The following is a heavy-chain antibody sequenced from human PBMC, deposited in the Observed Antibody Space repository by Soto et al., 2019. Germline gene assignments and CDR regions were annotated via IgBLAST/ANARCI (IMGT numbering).Heavy chain of an antibody. Sequence: SETLSLTCTVSGGSISSYYWSWIRQPPGKGLEWIGYIYYSGSTNYSPSLKSRVTISVDTSKNQFSLKLSSVTAADTAVYYCARGPPVPAAIDDWFDPWGQGTLVTVSS. CDR2: IYYSGST. D-gene: IGHD2-2*02. J-gene: IGHJ5*02. CDR3: ARGPPVPAAIDDWFDP. V-gene: IGHV4-59*01. CDR1: GGSISSYY.